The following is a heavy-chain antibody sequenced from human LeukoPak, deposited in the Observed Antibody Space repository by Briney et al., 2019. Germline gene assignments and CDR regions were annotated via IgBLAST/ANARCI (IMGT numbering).Heavy chain of an antibody. Sequence: ASVKVSCKASGGTFSSYAISWVRQAPGQGLEWMGRIIPILGIANYAQKFQGRVTITADKSTSTAYMELSSLRSEDTAVCYCARAGGSGSPQPSTWGQGTLVTVSS. J-gene: IGHJ5*02. CDR1: GGTFSSYA. V-gene: IGHV1-69*04. CDR3: ARAGGSGSPQPST. D-gene: IGHD3-10*01. CDR2: IIPILGIA.